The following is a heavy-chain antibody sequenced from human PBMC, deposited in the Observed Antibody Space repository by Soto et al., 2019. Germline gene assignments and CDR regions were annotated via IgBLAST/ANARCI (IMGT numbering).Heavy chain of an antibody. D-gene: IGHD3-10*01. CDR2: ISYDGSNK. CDR3: ARLYYPYGSGSYKAPSYFDY. CDR1: GFTFSSYA. V-gene: IGHV3-30-3*01. J-gene: IGHJ4*02. Sequence: GGSRRRSWAASGFTFSSYAMHWGRQAPGKGLGWVAVISYDGSNKYYADSVKGRFTISRDNSTNTLYLQMNSLRAEDTAVYSCARLYYPYGSGSYKAPSYFDYWGQGTLVTFSS.